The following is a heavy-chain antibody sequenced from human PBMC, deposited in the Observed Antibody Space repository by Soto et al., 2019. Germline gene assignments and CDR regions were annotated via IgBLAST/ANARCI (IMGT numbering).Heavy chain of an antibody. CDR2: ISYDGSNK. CDR3: AKGHDLARDQYYYGLDV. CDR1: GFTFSTHG. D-gene: IGHD3-16*01. Sequence: QVQLVESGGGVVQPGRSLRLSCVASGFTFSTHGIHWVRQAPGKGLEWVAVISYDGSNKYYADSAKGRFTISRDNSKNTLYLQMNSLTTADTAVYFCAKGHDLARDQYYYGLDVWGQGTTVTVSS. V-gene: IGHV3-30*18. J-gene: IGHJ6*02.